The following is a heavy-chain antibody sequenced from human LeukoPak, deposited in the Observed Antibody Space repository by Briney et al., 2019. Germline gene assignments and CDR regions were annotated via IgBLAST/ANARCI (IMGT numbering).Heavy chain of an antibody. Sequence: SETLSLTCAVYGGSFSGYYWSWIRQPPGKGLEWIGEIKHSGSTNYNPSLKSRVTISVDTSKNQFSLKLSSVTAADTAVYYCASPSYDILTGYYIGAFDIWGQGTMVTVSS. V-gene: IGHV4-34*01. J-gene: IGHJ3*02. CDR2: IKHSGST. CDR3: ASPSYDILTGYYIGAFDI. D-gene: IGHD3-9*01. CDR1: GGSFSGYY.